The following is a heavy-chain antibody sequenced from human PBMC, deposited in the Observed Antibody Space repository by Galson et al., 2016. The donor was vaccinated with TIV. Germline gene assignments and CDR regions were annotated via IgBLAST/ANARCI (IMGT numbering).Heavy chain of an antibody. Sequence: SLRLSCAFSGFNFNADWMSWVRQAPGEGLEWLANIKEDGTVKYYVGSVEGRFTISRDNAKKSLSLQMHSLRAEDTAIYYCLRAYEGSRGPFDVWGRGTMVTVSS. CDR2: IKEDGTVK. J-gene: IGHJ3*01. CDR1: GFNFNADW. CDR3: LRAYEGSRGPFDV. V-gene: IGHV3-7*03. D-gene: IGHD3-16*01.